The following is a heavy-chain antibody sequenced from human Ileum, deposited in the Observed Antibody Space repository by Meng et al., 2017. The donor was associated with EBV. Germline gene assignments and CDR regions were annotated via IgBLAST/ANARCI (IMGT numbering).Heavy chain of an antibody. Sequence: QLQLQQWGAGMLKPSGTRSLTCAVYGGSFSGYYWSWIPQPPGKGLEWIGEINHSGSTNYNPSLKSRVTISVDTSKNQFSLKLSSVTAADTAVYYCARGHDYGDYASDYWGQGTLVTVSS. D-gene: IGHD4-17*01. CDR2: INHSGST. CDR1: GGSFSGYY. J-gene: IGHJ4*02. V-gene: IGHV4-34*01. CDR3: ARGHDYGDYASDY.